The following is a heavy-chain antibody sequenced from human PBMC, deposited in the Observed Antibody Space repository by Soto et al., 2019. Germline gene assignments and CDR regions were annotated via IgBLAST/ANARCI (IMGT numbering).Heavy chain of an antibody. Sequence: PGGSLRLSCAASGFTFSDYYMSWIRQAPGKGLEWVSYISSSSSYTNYADSVKGRFTISRDNAKNSLYLQMNSLRAEDTAVYYCARPYYDILTGYYIDYWGQGTLVTVSS. J-gene: IGHJ4*02. CDR1: GFTFSDYY. CDR3: ARPYYDILTGYYIDY. V-gene: IGHV3-11*06. D-gene: IGHD3-9*01. CDR2: ISSSSSYT.